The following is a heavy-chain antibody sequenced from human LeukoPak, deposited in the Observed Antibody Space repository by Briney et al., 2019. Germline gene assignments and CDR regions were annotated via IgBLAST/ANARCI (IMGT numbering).Heavy chain of an antibody. CDR1: GYSFTDHG. Sequence: ASVKVSCKASGYSFTDHGITWVRQAPGQGLEWMGWISGYKGLTKYAQKFQGRVTMTTDTSTTTVYMGLRSLRPDDTAVYYCARDVGSTSTNWFDSWGQGTLVTVSS. J-gene: IGHJ5*01. D-gene: IGHD2-2*01. CDR2: ISGYKGLT. V-gene: IGHV1-18*01. CDR3: ARDVGSTSTNWFDS.